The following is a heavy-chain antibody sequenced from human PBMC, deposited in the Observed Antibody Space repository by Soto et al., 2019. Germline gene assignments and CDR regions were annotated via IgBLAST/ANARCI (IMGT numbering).Heavy chain of an antibody. CDR1: GFTFSSYG. J-gene: IGHJ6*02. V-gene: IGHV3-33*01. D-gene: IGHD1-26*01. Sequence: PGGSLRLSCAAPGFTFSSYGMHWVRQAPGKGLEWVAVIWYDGSNKYYADSVKGRFTISRDNSKNTLYLQMNSLRAEDTAVYYCARISGSYATYYYYGMDVWGQGTTVTVSS. CDR2: IWYDGSNK. CDR3: ARISGSYATYYYYGMDV.